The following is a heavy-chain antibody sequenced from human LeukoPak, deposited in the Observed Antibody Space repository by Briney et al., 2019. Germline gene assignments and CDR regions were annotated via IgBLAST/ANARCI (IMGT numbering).Heavy chain of an antibody. J-gene: IGHJ4*02. CDR3: ARQSITVAGISFDY. Sequence: PSETLSLTCSVSGGSINNYYWSWIRQPPGKGLEWIGYIYYSGSTNYNPSLKSRVTISIDTSKKQFSLKLSSVTAADTAVYYCARQSITVAGISFDYWGQGTLVTVSS. D-gene: IGHD6-19*01. CDR1: GGSINNYY. CDR2: IYYSGST. V-gene: IGHV4-59*08.